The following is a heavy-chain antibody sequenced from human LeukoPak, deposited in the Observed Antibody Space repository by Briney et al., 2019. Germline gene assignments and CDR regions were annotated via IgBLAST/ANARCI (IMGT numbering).Heavy chain of an antibody. CDR1: GGSFSGYY. CDR2: INHSGST. D-gene: IGHD6-13*01. J-gene: IGHJ6*02. CDR3: ARTGVVAAEGYYYYGMGV. Sequence: PSETLSLTCAVYGGSFSGYYWSWIRQPPGKGLEWIGEINHSGSTNYNPSLKSRVTISVDTSKNQFSLKLSSVTAADTAVYYCARTGVVAAEGYYYYGMGVWGQGTTVTVSS. V-gene: IGHV4-34*01.